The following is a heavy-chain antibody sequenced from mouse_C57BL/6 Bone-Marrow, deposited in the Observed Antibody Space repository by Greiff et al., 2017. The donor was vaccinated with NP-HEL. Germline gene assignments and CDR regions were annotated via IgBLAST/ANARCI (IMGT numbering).Heavy chain of an antibody. J-gene: IGHJ4*01. CDR2: IYPRSGNT. D-gene: IGHD1-1*01. CDR3: ARSSNLLLRPTPYAMDY. CDR1: GYTFTSYG. Sequence: VQLQQSGAELARPGASVKLSCKASGYTFTSYGISWVKQRTGQGLEWIGEIYPRSGNTYYNEKFKGKATLTADKSSSTAYMELRSLTSEDTAVYFCARSSNLLLRPTPYAMDYWGQGTSVTVSS. V-gene: IGHV1-81*01.